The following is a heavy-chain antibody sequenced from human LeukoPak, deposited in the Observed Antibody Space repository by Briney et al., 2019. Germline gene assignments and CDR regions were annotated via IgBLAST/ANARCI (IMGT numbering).Heavy chain of an antibody. J-gene: IGHJ4*02. Sequence: PSETLSLTCAVYGGSFSGYYWSWIRQPPGKGLEWIGEINHSGSTNYNPSLKSRVTISVDTSKNQFSLKLSSVTAADTAVYYCARLISSGIAVDWGQGTLVTVSS. D-gene: IGHD6-19*01. CDR1: GGSFSGYY. CDR2: INHSGST. V-gene: IGHV4-34*01. CDR3: ARLISSGIAVD.